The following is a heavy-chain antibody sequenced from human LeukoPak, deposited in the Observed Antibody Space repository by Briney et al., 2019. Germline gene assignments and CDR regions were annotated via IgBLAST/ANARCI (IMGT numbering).Heavy chain of an antibody. CDR2: INPNSGGT. CDR3: ARYTVVTQDDGNRVFWFDP. CDR1: GYTFTGYY. V-gene: IGHV1-2*02. J-gene: IGHJ5*02. D-gene: IGHD4-23*01. Sequence: GASVKVSCKASGYTFTGYYMHWVRQAPGQGLEWMGWINPNSGGTNYAQKFQGRVTMTRDTSISTAYMELSRLRSDDTAVYYCARYTVVTQDDGNRVFWFDPWGQGTLVTVSS.